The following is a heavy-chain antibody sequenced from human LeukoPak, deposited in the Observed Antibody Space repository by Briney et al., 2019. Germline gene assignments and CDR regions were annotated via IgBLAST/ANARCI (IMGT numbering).Heavy chain of an antibody. Sequence: SVKVSCKASGGTFSSYAISWVRQAPGQGLEWMGGIIPIFGTANYAQKFQGRVTITADKSTSTAYMELSSLRSEDTAVYYCARAEGFGMARLSWGQGTLVTVSS. CDR3: ARAEGFGMARLS. CDR2: IIPIFGTA. J-gene: IGHJ4*02. D-gene: IGHD3-10*01. CDR1: GGTFSSYA. V-gene: IGHV1-69*06.